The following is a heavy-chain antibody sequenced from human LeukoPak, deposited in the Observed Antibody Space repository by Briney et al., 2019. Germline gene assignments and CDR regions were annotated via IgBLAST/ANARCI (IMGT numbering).Heavy chain of an antibody. CDR2: IYYSGST. V-gene: IGHV4-59*01. J-gene: IGHJ4*02. CDR1: CGSISSYY. Sequence: SETLSLICPVACGSISSYYCSWSGQPPWTRVEWIGYIYYSGSTNNNPSLKSRVTISVDPSKNQFSLKLSSVTAADTAVYYCARAVWGQIFDYWGQGTLVTVSS. CDR3: ARAVWGQIFDY. D-gene: IGHD7-27*01.